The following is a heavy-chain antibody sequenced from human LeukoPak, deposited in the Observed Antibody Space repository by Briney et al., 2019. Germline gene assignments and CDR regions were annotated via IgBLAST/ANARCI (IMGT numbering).Heavy chain of an antibody. V-gene: IGHV4-61*02. D-gene: IGHD2-15*01. CDR3: ARDLVVAAKKNGFDP. CDR1: GGSISSGNYY. Sequence: SQTLSLTCTVSGGSISSGNYYWSWIRQPAGKGLEWIGSIYHSGRTYYNPSLKRRVTISLDTSKNQFSLYLTSVTAADTAVYYCARDLVVAAKKNGFDPWGQGTLVTVSS. CDR2: IYHSGRT. J-gene: IGHJ5*02.